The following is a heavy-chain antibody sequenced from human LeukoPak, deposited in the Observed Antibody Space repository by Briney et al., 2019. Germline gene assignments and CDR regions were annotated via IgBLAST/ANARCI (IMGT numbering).Heavy chain of an antibody. CDR3: AKSVAIYFYYGLDV. Sequence: GGSLRVSCAASGFTISSYAKRWVRQNPGKGLEWVSAISGSGGSTYYADSVKGRFTISRDNSKNTLFLQMNSLRVEDTAPYYCAKSVAIYFYYGLDVWGQGTTVTVSS. J-gene: IGHJ6*02. CDR1: GFTISSYA. V-gene: IGHV3-23*01. CDR2: ISGSGGST. D-gene: IGHD3-3*01.